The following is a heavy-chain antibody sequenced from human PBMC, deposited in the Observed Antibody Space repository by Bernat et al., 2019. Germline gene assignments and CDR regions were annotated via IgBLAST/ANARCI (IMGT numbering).Heavy chain of an antibody. CDR3: AKVLVPAATEYYAMDV. D-gene: IGHD2-2*01. CDR2: ISYDGSKK. V-gene: IGHV3-30*18. Sequence: QVLLVESGGGVFQPGRSLRLSCAASGFTFSSYGIHWVHQAPGKGLEWVAVISYDGSKKYYADSVKGRFTISRDNSKNTLYLQMNSLRAEDTAVYYCAKVLVPAATEYYAMDVWGQGTTVTVSS. J-gene: IGHJ6*02. CDR1: GFTFSSYG.